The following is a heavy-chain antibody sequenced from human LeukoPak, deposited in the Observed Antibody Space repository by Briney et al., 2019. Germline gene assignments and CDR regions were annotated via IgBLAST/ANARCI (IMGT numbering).Heavy chain of an antibody. CDR1: GFSITGYY. CDR2: ISGSSEDI. J-gene: IGHJ4*02. D-gene: IGHD3-10*01. CDR3: ATGSQIREADY. Sequence: GGSLRLSCAASGFSITGYYMGWIRQGPGKGLEWVSYISGSSEDISYADSVKGRFTVSRDNAKQVLSLQMNSLRAEDTAVYYCATGSQIREADYWGQGALETVS. V-gene: IGHV3-11*01.